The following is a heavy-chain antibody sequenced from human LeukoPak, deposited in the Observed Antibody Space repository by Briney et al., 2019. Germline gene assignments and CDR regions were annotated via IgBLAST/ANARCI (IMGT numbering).Heavy chain of an antibody. D-gene: IGHD3-10*01. CDR3: ARGGLWFGEPPCYFDY. CDR1: GFTVSSNY. J-gene: IGHJ4*02. V-gene: IGHV3-53*01. Sequence: GGSLRLSCAASGFTVSSNYMSWVRQAPGKGLEWVSVIYSGGSTYYADSVKGRFTISRDNSKNTLYLQMNSLRAEDTAVYYCARGGLWFGEPPCYFDYWGQGTLVTVSS. CDR2: IYSGGST.